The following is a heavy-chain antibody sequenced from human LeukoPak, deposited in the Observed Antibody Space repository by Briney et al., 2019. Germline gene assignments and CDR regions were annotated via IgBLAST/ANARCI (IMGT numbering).Heavy chain of an antibody. Sequence: GGSLRLSCAASGFSFSDYYMSWIRQAPGKGLEWVSFISSSGYTTYYAESVKGRFTISRDNSKNTLYLQMNSLRAEDTAVYYCAPRVVGSAPFDYWGQGTLVTVSS. CDR3: APRVVGSAPFDY. V-gene: IGHV3-11*01. D-gene: IGHD2-15*01. CDR1: GFSFSDYY. J-gene: IGHJ4*02. CDR2: ISSSGYTT.